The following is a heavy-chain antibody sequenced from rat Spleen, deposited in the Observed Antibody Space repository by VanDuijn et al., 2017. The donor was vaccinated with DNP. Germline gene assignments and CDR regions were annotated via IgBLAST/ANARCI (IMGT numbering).Heavy chain of an antibody. CDR3: ASQFFGAMDA. J-gene: IGHJ4*01. Sequence: QVQLKESGPGLVQPSQTLSLTCTVAGFSLTSYNVHWVRQPPGKGLEWMGVIWNTGGTRYNSALKSRLSISKDTSKSQVFLKMNSRQTEDTATYYCASQFFGAMDAWGQGTSVTVSS. V-gene: IGHV2-41*01. CDR2: IWNTGGT. CDR1: GFSLTSYN. D-gene: IGHD4-3*01.